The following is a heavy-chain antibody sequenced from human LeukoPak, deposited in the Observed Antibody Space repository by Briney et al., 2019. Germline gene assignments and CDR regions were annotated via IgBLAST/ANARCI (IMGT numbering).Heavy chain of an antibody. Sequence: AGSLRLSCAASGVTFTTYARYWVRQAPGRGLELVALVAADGSTDFYAESVNGRFTRSTDNARNTPYLQMTSLRGDDTAIYYCARDPVSPAYYYHCMDVWGKGTRVIVSS. V-gene: IGHV3-30*04. CDR2: VAADGSTD. CDR3: ARDPVSPAYYYHCMDV. CDR1: GVTFTTYA. J-gene: IGHJ6*03.